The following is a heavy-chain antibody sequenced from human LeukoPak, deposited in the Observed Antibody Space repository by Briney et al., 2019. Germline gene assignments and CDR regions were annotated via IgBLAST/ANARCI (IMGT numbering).Heavy chain of an antibody. CDR1: GFNFNNYD. V-gene: IGHV3-30*02. Sequence: GGSLTLSCVASGFNFNNYDLHWVRQAPGKGLEWVAFIKFHGHETFYADSVEGRFTFSRDNSRNTVYLQMNSLKSEDTAVYYCAREAPICRNADCRTGFDYWGQGTLVAVSS. J-gene: IGHJ4*02. D-gene: IGHD1-1*01. CDR3: AREAPICRNADCRTGFDY. CDR2: IKFHGHET.